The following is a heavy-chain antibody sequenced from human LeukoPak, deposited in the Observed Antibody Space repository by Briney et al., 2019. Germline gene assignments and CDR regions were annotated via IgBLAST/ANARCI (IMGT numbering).Heavy chain of an antibody. D-gene: IGHD1-20*01. CDR2: INPNSGGT. Sequence: GASVKVSCKTSGYTLTGYYMHWVRQAPGQGLEWMGWINPNSGGTNYAQKFQGWVTMTRDTSISTAYMELSRLRSDDTAVYYCARDITGTTGLGVDAFDIWGQGTMVTVSS. J-gene: IGHJ3*02. V-gene: IGHV1-2*04. CDR3: ARDITGTTGLGVDAFDI. CDR1: GYTLTGYY.